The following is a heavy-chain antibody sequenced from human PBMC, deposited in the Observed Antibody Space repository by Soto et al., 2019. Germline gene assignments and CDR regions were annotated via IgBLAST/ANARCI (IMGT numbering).Heavy chain of an antibody. CDR3: AKELGGYSYGYELDH. CDR1: GFTFDIYA. CDR2: ISWNSGTR. J-gene: IGHJ4*02. D-gene: IGHD5-18*01. V-gene: IGHV3-9*01. Sequence: EVQLVDSGGGLVQPGRSLRLSCAASGFTFDIYAMHWVRQAPGKGLEWVSSISWNSGTRGYADSVKGRFTISRDNAKNSLYLQMDSLRTEATAFYYCAKELGGYSYGYELDHWGQGTLVAVSS.